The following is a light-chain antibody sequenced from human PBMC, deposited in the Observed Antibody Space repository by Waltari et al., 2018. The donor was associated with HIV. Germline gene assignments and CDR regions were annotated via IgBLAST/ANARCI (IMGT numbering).Light chain of an antibody. V-gene: IGLV7-46*01. CDR3: LLSYGGPRV. J-gene: IGLJ2*01. CDR1: TGAVTSGHS. Sequence: QAVVTQEPSLTVSPGGTVTLTCGSSTGAVTSGHSPYWFQQRPGQAPRTLIHDTSNKHSWTPARFSGSLLGGKAALTLSGAQLEDEAEYYCLLSYGGPRVFGGGTKLTVL. CDR2: DTS.